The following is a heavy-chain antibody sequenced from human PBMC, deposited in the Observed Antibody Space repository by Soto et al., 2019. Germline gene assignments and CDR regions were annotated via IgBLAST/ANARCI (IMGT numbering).Heavy chain of an antibody. V-gene: IGHV3-15*01. CDR3: TTLKTYYDFWSGYYKSDYYGMDV. CDR1: GFTFSNAW. CDR2: IKSKTDGGTT. J-gene: IGHJ6*02. D-gene: IGHD3-3*01. Sequence: PGGSLRLSXAASGFTFSNAWMSWVRQAPGKGLEWVGRIKSKTDGGTTDYAAPVKGRFTISRDDSKNTLYLQMNSLKTEDTAVYYCTTLKTYYDFWSGYYKSDYYGMDVWGQGTTVTVSS.